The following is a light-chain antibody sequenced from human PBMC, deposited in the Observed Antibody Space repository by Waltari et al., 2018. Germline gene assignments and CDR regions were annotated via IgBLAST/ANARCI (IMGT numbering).Light chain of an antibody. CDR2: AAS. CDR3: QQSYSTPWT. J-gene: IGKJ1*01. Sequence: DIEMTQSPSALSASVGDRVTITCRATQTISSYFNWYQQKPGKAPKLLINAASSLQSGVPTRFSGCGSRTDFTLTVSSLQPEDFATYYCQQSYSTPWTFGQGTKVEIK. CDR1: QTISSY. V-gene: IGKV1-39*01.